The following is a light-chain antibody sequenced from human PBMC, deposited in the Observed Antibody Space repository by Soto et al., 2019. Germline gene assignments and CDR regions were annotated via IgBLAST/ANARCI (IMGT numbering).Light chain of an antibody. J-gene: IGLJ1*01. CDR3: SSYTSSSTLYV. Sequence: QSVLTQPASVSGSPGQSITISCTGTTSDVGRYNYVSWYQQHPGKAPKLIIYDVSNRPSGVSNRFSGSKSGNTASLTISGLQAGDEADYYCSSYTSSSTLYVFGTGTRVTVL. V-gene: IGLV2-14*01. CDR1: TSDVGRYNY. CDR2: DVS.